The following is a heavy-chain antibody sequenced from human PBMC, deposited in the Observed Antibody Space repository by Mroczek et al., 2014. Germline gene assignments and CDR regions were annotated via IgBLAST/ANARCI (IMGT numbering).Heavy chain of an antibody. CDR3: ARVHLRFGELLGAFDI. D-gene: IGHD3-10*01. J-gene: IGHJ3*02. CDR1: GYTFISNG. Sequence: QVQLQQSGGEVKKPGASVKVSCKASGYTFISNGITWVRQAPGQGLEWMGWISVYNGKTNYAQKLQGRVTMTTDTSTSTAYMELRSLRSDDTAVYYCARVHLRFGELLGAFDIWGQGTMVTVSS. CDR2: ISVYNGKT. V-gene: IGHV1-18*01.